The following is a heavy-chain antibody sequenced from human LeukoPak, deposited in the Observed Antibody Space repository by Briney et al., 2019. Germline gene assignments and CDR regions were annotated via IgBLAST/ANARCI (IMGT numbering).Heavy chain of an antibody. Sequence: SETLSLTCTVSGGSISSYYWSWIRQPPGKGLEWIGYIYYSGSTNYNPSLKSRVTISVDTSKNQFSLKLSSVTAADTAVYYCARVRLGHYDILTGYYYFDYRGQGTLATVSS. CDR3: ARVRLGHYDILTGYYYFDY. V-gene: IGHV4-59*01. D-gene: IGHD3-9*01. CDR1: GGSISSYY. CDR2: IYYSGST. J-gene: IGHJ4*02.